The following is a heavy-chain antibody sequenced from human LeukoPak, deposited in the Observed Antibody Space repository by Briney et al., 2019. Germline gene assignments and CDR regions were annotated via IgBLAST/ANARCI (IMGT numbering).Heavy chain of an antibody. CDR1: GFTFSSYS. D-gene: IGHD3-3*01. CDR3: ARRITIFGVVIEGTEY. Sequence: GGSLRLSCAASGFTFSSYSMNWVRQAPGKGLEWVSYISSSSSTIYYADSVKGRFTISRDNAKNSLYLQMNSLRAEDTAVYYCARRITIFGVVIEGTEYWGQGTLVTVSS. J-gene: IGHJ4*02. CDR2: ISSSSSTI. V-gene: IGHV3-48*01.